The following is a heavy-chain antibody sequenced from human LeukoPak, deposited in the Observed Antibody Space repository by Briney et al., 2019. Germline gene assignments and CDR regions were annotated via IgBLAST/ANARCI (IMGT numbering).Heavy chain of an antibody. CDR3: AREGYDILTGYHYGQNWFDP. Sequence: SVRVSCKASGGTFSSYAISWVRQAPGQGLEWMGGIIPIFGTANYAQKFQGRVTITADESTSTAYMELSSLRSEDTAVYYCAREGYDILTGYHYGQNWFDPWGQGTLVTVSS. J-gene: IGHJ5*02. D-gene: IGHD3-9*01. V-gene: IGHV1-69*13. CDR2: IIPIFGTA. CDR1: GGTFSSYA.